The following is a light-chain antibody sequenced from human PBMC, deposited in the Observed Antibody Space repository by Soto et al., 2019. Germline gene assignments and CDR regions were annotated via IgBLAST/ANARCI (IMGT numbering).Light chain of an antibody. CDR1: SSDVGAYNN. CDR2: EVS. Sequence: QSALTQPASVSGSPGQSITISCTGTSSDVGAYNNVSWYQQHPGKAPKVMIYEVSNRPSGVSNRFSGSKSGNTASLTISGLQAEDEADYHCSSYTTSSSWVFGGGTKVTVL. V-gene: IGLV2-14*01. J-gene: IGLJ3*02. CDR3: SSYTTSSSWV.